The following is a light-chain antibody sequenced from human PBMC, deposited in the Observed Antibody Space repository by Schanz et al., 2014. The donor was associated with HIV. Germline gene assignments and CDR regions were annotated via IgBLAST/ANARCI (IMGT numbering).Light chain of an antibody. CDR3: GSYSSSNTLGV. CDR1: SGDV. CDR2: EVT. J-gene: IGLJ1*01. V-gene: IGLV2-14*01. Sequence: QSVLTQPASVSGSPGQSISISCTGTSGDVSWYQQHPGKAPKLVIYEVTKRPSGVPDRFSGSKSGNTASLTVSGLQADDEADYFCGSYSSSNTLGVFGSGTKLTVL.